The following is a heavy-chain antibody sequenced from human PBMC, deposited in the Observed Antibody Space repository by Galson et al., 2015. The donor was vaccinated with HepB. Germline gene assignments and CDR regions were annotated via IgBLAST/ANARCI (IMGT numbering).Heavy chain of an antibody. CDR1: GGAFSSYT. J-gene: IGHJ3*02. CDR3: ARDHSRGSYYGYAFDI. V-gene: IGHV1-69*04. Sequence: SVKVSCKASGGAFSSYTISWVRQAPGQGLEWMGRIIPILGIANYAQKFQGRVTITADKSTSTAYMELSSLRSEDTAVYYCARDHSRGSYYGYAFDIWGQGTMVTVSS. D-gene: IGHD1-26*01. CDR2: IIPILGIA.